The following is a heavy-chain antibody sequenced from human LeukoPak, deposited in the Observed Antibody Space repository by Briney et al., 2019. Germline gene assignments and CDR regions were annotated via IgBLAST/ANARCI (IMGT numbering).Heavy chain of an antibody. Sequence: ASVKVSCKASGYTFTGYYMHWVRQAPGQGLGWMGWINPNSGGTNYAQKFQGRVTMTRDTSISTAYMELSRLRSDDTAVYYCARDAVDIAVAGTFDYWGQGTLVTVSS. CDR1: GYTFTGYY. J-gene: IGHJ4*02. CDR2: INPNSGGT. CDR3: ARDAVDIAVAGTFDY. D-gene: IGHD6-19*01. V-gene: IGHV1-2*02.